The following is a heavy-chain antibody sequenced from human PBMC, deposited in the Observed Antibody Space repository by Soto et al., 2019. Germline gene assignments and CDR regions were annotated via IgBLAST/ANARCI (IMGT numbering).Heavy chain of an antibody. J-gene: IGHJ4*02. CDR3: ARVFVAARPYYFDY. V-gene: IGHV4-39*07. D-gene: IGHD6-6*01. CDR2: IYYSGST. Sequence: SETLSLTCTVSGGSISSSSYYWGWIRQPPGKGLEWIGSIYYSGSTYYNPSLKSRVTISVDTSKNQFSLKLSSVTAADTAVYYCARVFVAARPYYFDYWGQGTLVTVSS. CDR1: GGSISSSSYY.